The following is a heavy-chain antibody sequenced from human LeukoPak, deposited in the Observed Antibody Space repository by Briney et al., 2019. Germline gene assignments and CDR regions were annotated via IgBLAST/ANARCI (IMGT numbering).Heavy chain of an antibody. Sequence: SETLSLTCAVSGYSISSGYYWGWIRQPPGKGLEWIGSIYHSGSTYYNPSLKSRVTISVDTSKNQFSLKLSSVTAADTAVYYCAVPGPYFSNYGMDVWGQGTTVTVSS. CDR1: GYSISSGYY. CDR2: IYHSGST. V-gene: IGHV4-38-2*01. D-gene: IGHD2/OR15-2a*01. J-gene: IGHJ6*02. CDR3: AVPGPYFSNYGMDV.